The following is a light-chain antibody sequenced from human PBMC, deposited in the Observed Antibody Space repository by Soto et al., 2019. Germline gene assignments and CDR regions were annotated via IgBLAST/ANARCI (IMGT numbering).Light chain of an antibody. Sequence: QSALTQPPSASGFPGQSVTISCTGPKSDIGGVNYVSWYHRQPGRAPKLIIYEVTERPSGVPGRFSGSKSGDTASLTVTGLQAEDEGEYYCSSFTGSNNYIVFGGGTKLTVL. CDR1: KSDIGGVNY. CDR2: EVT. CDR3: SSFTGSNNYIV. J-gene: IGLJ3*02. V-gene: IGLV2-8*01.